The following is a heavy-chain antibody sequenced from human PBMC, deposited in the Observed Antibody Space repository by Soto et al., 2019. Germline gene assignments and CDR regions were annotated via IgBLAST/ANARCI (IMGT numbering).Heavy chain of an antibody. CDR1: GYTFTGYY. Sequence: GASVKVSCKASGYTFTGYYMHWVRQAPGQGLEWMGWINPNSGGTNYAQKFQGRVTMTRDTSISTAYMELSRLRSDDTAVYYCARGGWYSSILGDAFDIWGQGTMVTVSS. CDR2: INPNSGGT. D-gene: IGHD6-13*01. J-gene: IGHJ3*02. V-gene: IGHV1-2*02. CDR3: ARGGWYSSILGDAFDI.